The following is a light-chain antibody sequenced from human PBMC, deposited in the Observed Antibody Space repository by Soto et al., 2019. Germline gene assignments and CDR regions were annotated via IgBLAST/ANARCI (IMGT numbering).Light chain of an antibody. CDR3: SSDGGSNTKV. J-gene: IGLJ3*02. CDR1: SSDVGGYNY. CDR2: EVS. Sequence: QSALTQPPSASGSPGQSVTISCTGTSSDVGGYNYVSWYQQHPGNAPNLMIYEVSKRPSGVPDRFAGSKSGNTASLTVSGLQEEEEDDYYWSSDGGSNTKVFGGGTKLTVL. V-gene: IGLV2-8*01.